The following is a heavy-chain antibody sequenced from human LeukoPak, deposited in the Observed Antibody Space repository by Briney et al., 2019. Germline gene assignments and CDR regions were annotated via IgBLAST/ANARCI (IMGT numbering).Heavy chain of an antibody. V-gene: IGHV1-2*02. J-gene: IGHJ5*02. Sequence: GASVKVSCKASGYTFTGYYMHWVRQAPGQGLEWMGWINPNSCGTNYAQKFQGRVTMTRDTSISTAYMELSSLRSEDTAVYYCAILQLPGEEIIHSSSSRLGYNWFDPWGQGTLVTVSS. CDR3: AILQLPGEEIIHSSSSRLGYNWFDP. D-gene: IGHD6-13*01. CDR1: GYTFTGYY. CDR2: INPNSCGT.